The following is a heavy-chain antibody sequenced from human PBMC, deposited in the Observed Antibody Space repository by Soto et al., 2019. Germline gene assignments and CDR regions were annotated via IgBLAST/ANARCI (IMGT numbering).Heavy chain of an antibody. CDR1: GFTFSSYA. CDR3: ARALYSSSPLFDY. J-gene: IGHJ4*02. CDR2: ISYDGSNK. V-gene: IGHV3-30-3*01. D-gene: IGHD6-13*01. Sequence: PGGSLRLSCAASGFTFSSYAMHWVRQAPGKGLEWVAVISYDGSNKYYADSVKGRFTISRDNSKNTLYLQMNSLRAEDTAVYYCARALYSSSPLFDYWGQGTLVTVSS.